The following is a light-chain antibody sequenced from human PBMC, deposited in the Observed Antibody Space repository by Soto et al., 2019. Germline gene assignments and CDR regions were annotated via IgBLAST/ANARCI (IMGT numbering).Light chain of an antibody. Sequence: EIVLTQSPATLSLSPGDRATLSCRASQSIRTYLAWYQHKPGQAPRLLISDASKRAIGIPARFSGSGSGTDFTLTISSLEPEDFAVYYCQQRSNSNTFGQGTKLEIK. CDR1: QSIRTY. CDR2: DAS. J-gene: IGKJ2*01. V-gene: IGKV3-11*01. CDR3: QQRSNSNT.